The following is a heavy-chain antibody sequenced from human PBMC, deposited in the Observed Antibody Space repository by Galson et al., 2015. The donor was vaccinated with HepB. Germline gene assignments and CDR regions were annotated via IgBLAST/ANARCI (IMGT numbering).Heavy chain of an antibody. Sequence: SVKVSCKASGGTFSSYAISWVRQAPGQGLEWMGGIIPIFGTANYAQKFQGRVTITADESTSTAYMELSSLRSEDTAVYYCARDGDGGNSGDYYYYMDVWGKGTTVTVSS. CDR3: ARDGDGGNSGDYYYYMDV. D-gene: IGHD4-23*01. CDR1: GGTFSSYA. V-gene: IGHV1-69*13. CDR2: IIPIFGTA. J-gene: IGHJ6*03.